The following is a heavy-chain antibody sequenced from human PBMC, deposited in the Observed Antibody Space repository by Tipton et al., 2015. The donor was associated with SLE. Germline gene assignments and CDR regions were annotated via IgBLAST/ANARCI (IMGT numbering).Heavy chain of an antibody. J-gene: IGHJ5*02. CDR2: IDPSGGGT. CDR1: GYTFTAYY. V-gene: IGHV1-2*02. CDR3: ARERADLHVYDYVWGSYMFGGFDP. D-gene: IGHD3-16*01. Sequence: QLVQSGAEVKKPGASVKISCKTSGYTFTAYYLHWVRQAPGQGLEWMAWIDPSGGGTNFARKFQGRVTMTRDTSITTAFLELRNLRSDDKAVYYCARERADLHVYDYVWGSYMFGGFDPWGQGSLVTVSS.